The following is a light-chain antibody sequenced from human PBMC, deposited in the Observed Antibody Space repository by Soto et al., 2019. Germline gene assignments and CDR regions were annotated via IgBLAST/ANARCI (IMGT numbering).Light chain of an antibody. V-gene: IGKV3-15*01. CDR2: SAS. J-gene: IGKJ1*01. Sequence: EIVMRQSPGTLSVSPGGRATLSCRASQSISATLAWYRPNPGQAPRLLSSSASRGATGFPARYSGSGSGTDFTLTISSQQSEDFAVYYCQQYNNWPWTFGQGTKVEIK. CDR1: QSISAT. CDR3: QQYNNWPWT.